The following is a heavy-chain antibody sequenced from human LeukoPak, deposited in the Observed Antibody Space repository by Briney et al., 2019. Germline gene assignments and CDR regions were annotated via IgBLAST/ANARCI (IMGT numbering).Heavy chain of an antibody. CDR3: ARGRVRGYGSGRLDAFDI. CDR1: GGSFSGYY. Sequence: SETLSLTCAVYGGSFSGYYWSWLRQPPGKGLEWIGEINHSGSTNYNPSLKSRVTISVDTSKNQFSLKLSSVTAADTAVYYCARGRVRGYGSGRLDAFDIWGQGTMVTVSS. J-gene: IGHJ3*02. D-gene: IGHD3-10*01. CDR2: INHSGST. V-gene: IGHV4-34*01.